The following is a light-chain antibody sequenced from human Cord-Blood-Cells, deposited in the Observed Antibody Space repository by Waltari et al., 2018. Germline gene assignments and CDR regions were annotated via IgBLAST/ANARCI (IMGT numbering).Light chain of an antibody. J-gene: IGLJ1*01. CDR2: YVS. CDR3: CSYAGSYTYV. Sequence: QSALTQPRSVSGSPGQSVTIPCTGTSSDVGGYNYVPWYQQHPVKAPKLMIYYVSKRPSGVPDRFSGSKSGNTASLTISGLQAEDEADYYCCSYAGSYTYVFGTGTKVTVL. V-gene: IGLV2-11*01. CDR1: SSDVGGYNY.